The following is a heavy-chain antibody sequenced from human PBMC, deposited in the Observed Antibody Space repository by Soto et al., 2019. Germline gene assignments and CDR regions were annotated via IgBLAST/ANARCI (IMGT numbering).Heavy chain of an antibody. D-gene: IGHD6-19*01. CDR3: ARIAVAGSSHIGNWFDP. CDR1: GFSLSTSGMC. V-gene: IGHV2-70*11. CDR2: IDWDDDK. Sequence: SGPTLVNPTQTLTLTCTFSGFSLSTSGMCVSWIRQPPGKALEWLARIDWDDDKYYSTSLKTRLTISKDTSKNQVVLTMTNMDPVDTATYYCARIAVAGSSHIGNWFDPWGQGTLVTVSS. J-gene: IGHJ5*02.